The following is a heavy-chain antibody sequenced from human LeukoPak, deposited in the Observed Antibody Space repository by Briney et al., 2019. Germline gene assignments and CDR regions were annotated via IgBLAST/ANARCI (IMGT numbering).Heavy chain of an antibody. J-gene: IGHJ4*02. CDR3: ATDSYLSGSYYRLFY. Sequence: GGSLRLSCAASGFTFSTYSMNWVRQAPGKGLEWVSSITSTSSYIYYADSLKGRFTISRDNAKNSLYLQMNNLRAEDTAIYYCATDSYLSGSYYRLFYWGQGTLVTVSS. CDR2: ITSTSSYI. V-gene: IGHV3-21*01. CDR1: GFTFSTYS. D-gene: IGHD3-10*01.